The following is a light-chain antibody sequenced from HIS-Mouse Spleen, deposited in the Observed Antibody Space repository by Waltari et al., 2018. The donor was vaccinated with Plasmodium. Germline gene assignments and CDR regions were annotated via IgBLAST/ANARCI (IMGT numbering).Light chain of an antibody. CDR2: DVS. CDR3: CSYAGSYPLV. Sequence: QSALTQPRSVSGSPGQSVTIPCTGTSSDVGGYHYVSWYPQHPGKAPKLMIYDVSKRTSGVPYCFSGSKAGNPASLTIAGLQAEDEADYYCCSYAGSYPLVFGGGTKLTVL. J-gene: IGLJ3*02. V-gene: IGLV2-11*01. CDR1: SSDVGGYHY.